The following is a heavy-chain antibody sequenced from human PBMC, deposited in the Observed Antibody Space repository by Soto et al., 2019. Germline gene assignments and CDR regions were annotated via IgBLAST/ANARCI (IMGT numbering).Heavy chain of an antibody. D-gene: IGHD2-15*01. V-gene: IGHV4-59*01. J-gene: IGHJ3*02. Sequence: PSETLSLTSTVSGGSISSYYWSWIRQPPGKGLEWIGYIYYSGSTNYNPSLKSRVTISVDTSKNQFSLKLSSVTAADTAVFYCARHHVKRSLVAASGWAFDIWGQGTMVTVSS. CDR1: GGSISSYY. CDR3: ARHHVKRSLVAASGWAFDI. CDR2: IYYSGST.